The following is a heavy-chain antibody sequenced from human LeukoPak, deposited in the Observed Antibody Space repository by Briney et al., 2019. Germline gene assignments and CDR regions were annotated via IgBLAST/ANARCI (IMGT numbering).Heavy chain of an antibody. Sequence: GGSLRLSCAASGFTSSSYEMNWVRQAPGKGLEWVSYISSSGSTIYYADSVKGRFTISRDNAKNSLYLQMNSLRAEDTAVYYCARMAGAIFGGGFDYWGQGTLVTVSS. CDR3: ARMAGAIFGGGFDY. D-gene: IGHD3-3*01. J-gene: IGHJ4*02. CDR2: ISSSGSTI. CDR1: GFTSSSYE. V-gene: IGHV3-48*03.